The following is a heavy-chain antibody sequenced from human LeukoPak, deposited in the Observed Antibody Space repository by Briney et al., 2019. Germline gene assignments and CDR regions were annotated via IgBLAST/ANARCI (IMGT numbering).Heavy chain of an antibody. J-gene: IGHJ4*02. CDR3: VRHISANTGYFDS. CDR2: IHCSGSS. Sequence: SETLSLTCTISDGSVSSGTYYWGWIRQSPGKGLEWIGSIHCSGSSYYNPSLKSRAAIFVDTSRDQVSMDLSYVTAADTALYYCVRHISANTGYFDSCGQGTLVTVSS. CDR1: DGSVSSGTYY. V-gene: IGHV4-39*01.